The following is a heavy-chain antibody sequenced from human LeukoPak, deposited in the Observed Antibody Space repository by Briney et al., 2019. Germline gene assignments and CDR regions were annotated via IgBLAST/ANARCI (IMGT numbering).Heavy chain of an antibody. J-gene: IGHJ6*04. CDR3: ARCMSELDYGDYAYYYHMDV. CDR2: FYSSTRT. Sequence: KSSETLSLTCTVSGDSLTSGSRYWSWLRQPAGKGLEWIGHFYSSTRTTYDPSLDSRVTISGDTAKNQFSLKLDSVTAADTAVYFCARCMSELDYGDYAYYYHMDVWGKGTTVTVSS. V-gene: IGHV4-61*09. D-gene: IGHD4-17*01. CDR1: GDSLTSGSRY.